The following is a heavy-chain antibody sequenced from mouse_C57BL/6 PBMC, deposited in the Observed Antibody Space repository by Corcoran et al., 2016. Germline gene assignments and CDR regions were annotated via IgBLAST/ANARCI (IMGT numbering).Heavy chain of an antibody. J-gene: IGHJ2*01. CDR1: GYTFTTYG. CDR3: ARCDDGSYYFDY. V-gene: IGHV9-3*01. Sequence: QIQLVQSGPELKKPGETVKISCKASGYTFTTYGMSWVKQAPGMGLKWMGWINTYSGVPTYADDFKGRFAFSLETSASTAYLQINNLKNEDTATYFCARCDDGSYYFDYWGQGTTLTVSS. D-gene: IGHD2-3*01. CDR2: INTYSGVP.